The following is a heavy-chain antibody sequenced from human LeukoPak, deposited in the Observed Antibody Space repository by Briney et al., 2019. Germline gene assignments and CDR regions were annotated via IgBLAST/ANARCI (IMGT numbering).Heavy chain of an antibody. CDR3: ARLGATTSRSYDILTGYYNGYYYYGMDV. D-gene: IGHD3-9*01. CDR1: GGSISSSSYY. J-gene: IGHJ6*02. CDR2: IYYSGST. Sequence: SETLSLTCTVSGGSISSSSYYWGWIRQPPGKGLEWIGSIYYSGSTYYNPSLKSRVTISVDTSKNQFSLKLSSVTAADTAVYYCARLGATTSRSYDILTGYYNGYYYYGMDVWGQGTTVTVSS. V-gene: IGHV4-39*07.